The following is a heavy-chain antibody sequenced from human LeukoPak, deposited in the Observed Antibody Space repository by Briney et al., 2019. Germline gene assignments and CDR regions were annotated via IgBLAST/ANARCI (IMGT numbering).Heavy chain of an antibody. CDR1: GFTFSSYG. J-gene: IGHJ4*02. V-gene: IGHV3-30*18. Sequence: GGSLRLSCVASGFTFSSYGMHWVRQAPGKGLEWVAVISYDGSNKYYADSVKGRFTISRDNSKNTLYLQMNSLRAEDTAVYYCAKGGWYGWGQGTLVTVSS. CDR2: ISYDGSNK. CDR3: AKGGWYG. D-gene: IGHD6-19*01.